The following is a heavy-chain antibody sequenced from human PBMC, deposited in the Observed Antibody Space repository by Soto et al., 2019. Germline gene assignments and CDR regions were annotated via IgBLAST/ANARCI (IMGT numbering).Heavy chain of an antibody. V-gene: IGHV1-69*13. CDR3: ASNVEISTGNFDY. D-gene: IGHD4-4*01. J-gene: IGHJ4*02. Sequence: AVKVSCKASGGTFSSYAISWVRQAPGQGLEWMGGIIPIFGTANYAQKFQGRVTITADESTSTAYMELSSLRSEDTAVYYCASNVEISTGNFDYWGQGTLVTVSS. CDR1: GGTFSSYA. CDR2: IIPIFGTA.